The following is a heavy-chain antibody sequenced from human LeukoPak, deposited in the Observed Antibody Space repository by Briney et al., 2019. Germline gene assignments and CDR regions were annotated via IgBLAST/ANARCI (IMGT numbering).Heavy chain of an antibody. D-gene: IGHD1-14*01. Sequence: GGSLRLSCAASGFILSNYAMSWVRQAPGKGLEWVSSISAGGGGSYYADSVKGRFTISRNNSKNTLYLQMNSLRAEDTAVYYCAKEAVRKFDFDYWGQGTLVTVSS. CDR3: AKEAVRKFDFDY. CDR2: ISAGGGGS. CDR1: GFILSNYA. J-gene: IGHJ4*02. V-gene: IGHV3-23*01.